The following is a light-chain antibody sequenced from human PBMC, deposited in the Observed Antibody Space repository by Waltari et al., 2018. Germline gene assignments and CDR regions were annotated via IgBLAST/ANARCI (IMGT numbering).Light chain of an antibody. V-gene: IGLV2-14*03. Sequence: QSALTQPAYVSVSPGQSITIPCTGTSSDVGGYNIVSWYQKHPGKVPKLIIDDVTNRPSGVSNRFSGSKSGNTASLTISGLQAEDEADYYYSSYTTSSTYVFGTGTKVTVL. CDR1: SSDVGGYNI. J-gene: IGLJ1*01. CDR3: SSYTTSSTYV. CDR2: DVT.